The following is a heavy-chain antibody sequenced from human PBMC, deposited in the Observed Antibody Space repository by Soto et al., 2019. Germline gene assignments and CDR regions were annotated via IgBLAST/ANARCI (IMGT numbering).Heavy chain of an antibody. D-gene: IGHD3-3*01. CDR2: ISWNSGSI. CDR1: GFTFDDYA. Sequence: GGSLRLSCAASGFTFDDYAMHWVRQAPGKGLEWVSGISWNSGSIGYADSVKGRFTISRDNAKNSLYLQMNSLRAEDTALYYCAKEEMIFGVVHSHYYYMDVWGKGTTVTVSS. CDR3: AKEEMIFGVVHSHYYYMDV. V-gene: IGHV3-9*01. J-gene: IGHJ6*03.